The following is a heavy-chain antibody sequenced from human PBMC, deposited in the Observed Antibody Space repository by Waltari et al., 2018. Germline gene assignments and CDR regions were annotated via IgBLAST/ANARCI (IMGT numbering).Heavy chain of an antibody. J-gene: IGHJ4*02. Sequence: QVQLVQSGAEVKKPGSSVKVSCKASGGTFSSYDISWVRRAPGQGLEWMGGIIPIFGTANYEQKFQGRVTITADESTSTAYMELSSLRSEDTAVYYCARRYCSSTSCYLDYWGQGTLVTVSS. CDR3: ARRYCSSTSCYLDY. CDR1: GGTFSSYD. V-gene: IGHV1-69*01. D-gene: IGHD2-2*01. CDR2: IIPIFGTA.